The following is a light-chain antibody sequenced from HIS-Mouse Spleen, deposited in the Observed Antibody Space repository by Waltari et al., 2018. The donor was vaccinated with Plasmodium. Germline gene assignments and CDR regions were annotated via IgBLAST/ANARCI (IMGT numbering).Light chain of an antibody. CDR3: YSTDSSGNHRV. J-gene: IGLJ3*02. CDR1: ALPQKY. Sequence: SYELTQPPSVSVSPGPTARITCPGDALPQKYAYCYQQKSGQAPVLVIYEDSKRPSGIPERFSGSSSGTMATLTISGAQVEDEADYYCYSTDSSGNHRVFGGGTKLTVL. V-gene: IGLV3-10*01. CDR2: EDS.